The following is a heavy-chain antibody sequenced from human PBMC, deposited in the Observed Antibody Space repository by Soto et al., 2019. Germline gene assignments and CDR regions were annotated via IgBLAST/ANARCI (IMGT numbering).Heavy chain of an antibody. CDR1: GFTVSSKY. CDR3: ARDKPPITIFGVVPPLYYYMDV. J-gene: IGHJ6*03. CDR2: IYSGGST. D-gene: IGHD3-3*01. V-gene: IGHV3-53*04. Sequence: PGGSLRLSCAASGFTVSSKYMSWVRQAPGKGLEWVSVIYSGGSTYYADSVKGRFTISRHNSKNTLYLQMNSLRAEDTAVYYCARDKPPITIFGVVPPLYYYMDVWGKGTTVTVSS.